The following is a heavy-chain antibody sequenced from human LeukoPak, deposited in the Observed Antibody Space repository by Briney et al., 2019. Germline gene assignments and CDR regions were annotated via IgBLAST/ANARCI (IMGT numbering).Heavy chain of an antibody. CDR2: IYYSGST. V-gene: IGHV4-31*03. D-gene: IGHD6-19*01. Sequence: SETLSLTCTVSGGSISSGGYYWSWIRQHPGKGLEWIGYIYYSGSTYYNPLLKSRVTISVDTSKNQFSLKLSSVTAADTAVYYCARGSEQWLTYFDYWGQGTLVTVSS. CDR3: ARGSEQWLTYFDY. CDR1: GGSISSGGYY. J-gene: IGHJ4*02.